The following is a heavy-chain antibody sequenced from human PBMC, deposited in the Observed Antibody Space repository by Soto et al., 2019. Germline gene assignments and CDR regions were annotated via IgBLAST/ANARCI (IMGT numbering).Heavy chain of an antibody. CDR2: IYYSGST. J-gene: IGHJ4*02. CDR1: GGSISSYY. Sequence: PSETLSLTCTVSGGSISSYYWSWIRQPPGKGLEWIGYIYYSGSTHYNPSLQNRVTISIDTSKNQVSLKVNSVTAADTAVYYCARDHPHSYGVYYFDYWGQGTPVTVSS. CDR3: ARDHPHSYGVYYFDY. V-gene: IGHV4-59*01. D-gene: IGHD5-18*01.